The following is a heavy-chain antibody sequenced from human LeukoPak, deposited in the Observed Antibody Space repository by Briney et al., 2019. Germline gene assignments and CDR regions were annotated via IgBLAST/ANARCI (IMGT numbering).Heavy chain of an antibody. CDR2: INPNSGRI. CDR1: GYTFIGYY. D-gene: IGHD6-19*01. J-gene: IGHJ4*02. V-gene: IGHV1-2*02. CDR3: ARDQRLVAGTFYFDY. Sequence: VSVKVSCTASGYTFIGYYIHWVRQAPGQGLEWMGWINPNSGRINYAQKFQGRVTMTRDTSISTAYMELSRLRSDDTAVYYCARDQRLVAGTFYFDYWGQGTLVTVSS.